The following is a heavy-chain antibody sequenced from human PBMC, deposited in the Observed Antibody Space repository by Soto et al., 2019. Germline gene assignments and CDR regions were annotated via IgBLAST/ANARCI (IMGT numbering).Heavy chain of an antibody. CDR3: AKAYSNSWPNDWFDP. CDR2: ITGSGAGS. Sequence: EVQLLESGGGWLQPGGSLRLSCAASGFTFSSYAMNWVGQAPGKGLEWVSGITGSGAGSYYSDSVKGRFTISRDNSKNTLYLQMSSLRSEDTAVYYCAKAYSNSWPNDWFDPWGQGTLVTVSS. J-gene: IGHJ5*02. CDR1: GFTFSSYA. V-gene: IGHV3-23*01. D-gene: IGHD6-13*01.